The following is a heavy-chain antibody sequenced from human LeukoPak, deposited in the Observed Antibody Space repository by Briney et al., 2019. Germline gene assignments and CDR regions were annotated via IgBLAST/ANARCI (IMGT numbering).Heavy chain of an antibody. V-gene: IGHV3-21*01. Sequence: GGSLRLSCAASGFTFSSYSMSWVRQAPGKGLEWVSSISSSSSYIYYADSVKGRFTISRDNAKNSLYLQTNSLRAEDTAVYYCASLGGSGWSVGGYYYGMDVWGQGTTVTVSS. CDR1: GFTFSSYS. J-gene: IGHJ6*02. D-gene: IGHD6-19*01. CDR2: ISSSSSYI. CDR3: ASLGGSGWSVGGYYYGMDV.